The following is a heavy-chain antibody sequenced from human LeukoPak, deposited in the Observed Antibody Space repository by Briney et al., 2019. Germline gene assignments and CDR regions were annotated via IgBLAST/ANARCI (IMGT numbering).Heavy chain of an antibody. D-gene: IGHD5-12*01. CDR3: VRDGGVSGYDLLDY. Sequence: GGSLRLSCAASGFTFSDYWMSWVRQAPGKGLEWVAHINQDGSEERYMDSVKARFIISRDNAKNSLSLQMDSLRAEDTAVYYCVRDGGVSGYDLLDYWGQGTLVTVSS. CDR1: GFTFSDYW. CDR2: INQDGSEE. J-gene: IGHJ4*02. V-gene: IGHV3-7*01.